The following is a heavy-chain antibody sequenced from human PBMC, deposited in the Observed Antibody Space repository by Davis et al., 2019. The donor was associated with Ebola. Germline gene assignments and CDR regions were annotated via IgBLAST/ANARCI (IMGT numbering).Heavy chain of an antibody. V-gene: IGHV3-30*04. CDR1: GFTFSSYA. J-gene: IGHJ6*02. D-gene: IGHD3-9*01. CDR2: ISYDGSNK. CDR3: ARDLTNRYDILTTYGMDV. Sequence: GGSLRLSCAASGFTFSSYAMHWVRQAPGKGLEWVAVISYDGSNKYYADSVKGRFTISRDNSKNTLYLQMNSLRAEDTAVYYCARDLTNRYDILTTYGMDVWGQGTTVTVSS.